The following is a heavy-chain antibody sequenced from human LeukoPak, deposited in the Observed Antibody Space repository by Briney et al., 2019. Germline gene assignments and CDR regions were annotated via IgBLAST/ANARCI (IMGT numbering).Heavy chain of an antibody. CDR3: ARSPAGIAVAGTLGYYFDY. Sequence: SETLSLTCAVYGGSFSGYYRSWIRQPPGKGLEWIGEINHSGSTNYNPSLKSRVTLSVDMSKNQFSLKLSSVTAADTAVYYCARSPAGIAVAGTLGYYFDYWGQGTLVTVSS. V-gene: IGHV4-34*01. J-gene: IGHJ4*02. D-gene: IGHD6-19*01. CDR2: INHSGST. CDR1: GGSFSGYY.